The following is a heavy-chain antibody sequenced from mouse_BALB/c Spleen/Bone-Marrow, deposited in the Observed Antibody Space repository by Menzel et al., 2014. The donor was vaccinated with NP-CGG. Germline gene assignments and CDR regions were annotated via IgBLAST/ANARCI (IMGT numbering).Heavy chain of an antibody. D-gene: IGHD1-1*01. V-gene: IGHV5-6-3*01. CDR3: ARDYYGSSYAMDY. J-gene: IGHJ4*01. CDR2: INSNGGST. CDR1: GFTFXSYG. Sequence: EVQGVESGGGLVQPGGPLKLSCAASGFTFXSYGMSWVRQTPDKRLELVATINSNGGSTYYPDSVKGRFTISRDNAKNTLYLQMSSLKSEDTAMYYCARDYYGSSYAMDYWCQGTSVTVSS.